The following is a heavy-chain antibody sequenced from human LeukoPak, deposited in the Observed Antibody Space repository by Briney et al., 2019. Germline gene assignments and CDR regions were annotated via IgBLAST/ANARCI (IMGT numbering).Heavy chain of an antibody. CDR2: INAGNGNT. CDR3: ARSYSSGWSLDY. D-gene: IGHD6-19*01. Sequence: ASVNVSCKASGYTFTNYAMHWVRQAPGQRLEWMGWINAGNGNTKYSQKFQGRVTITRDTSASTAYMELSSLTSEDTAAYYCARSYSSGWSLDYWGQGTLVTVSS. J-gene: IGHJ4*02. V-gene: IGHV1-3*01. CDR1: GYTFTNYA.